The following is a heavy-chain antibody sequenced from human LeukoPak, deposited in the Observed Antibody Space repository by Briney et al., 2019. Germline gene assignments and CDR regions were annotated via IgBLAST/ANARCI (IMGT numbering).Heavy chain of an antibody. CDR2: IYTSGST. J-gene: IGHJ4*02. CDR1: GGSISSYY. Sequence: SETLSLTCTVSGGSISSYYWSWIRQPAGKGLEWIGRIYTSGSTNYNPSLKSRVTMSVDTSKNQFSLKLSSVTAADTAVYYCARDPAHYSSSWYYFDYWGQGTLVTVSS. V-gene: IGHV4-4*07. CDR3: ARDPAHYSSSWYYFDY. D-gene: IGHD6-13*01.